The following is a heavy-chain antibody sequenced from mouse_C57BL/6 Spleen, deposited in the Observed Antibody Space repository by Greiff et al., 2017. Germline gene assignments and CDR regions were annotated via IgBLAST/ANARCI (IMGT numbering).Heavy chain of an antibody. V-gene: IGHV1-4*01. CDR1: GYTFTSYT. CDR2: INPSSGYT. D-gene: IGHD6-2*01. CDR3: ARGGDGSLWDY. J-gene: IGHJ2*01. Sequence: QVQLQQSGAELARPGASVKMSCKASGYTFTSYTIHWVKQRPGQGLEWIGDINPSSGYTKYNKKFKDKATLTADKSSSTAYMQLSSLTSEDSAVDYCARGGDGSLWDYWGQGTTLTVSS.